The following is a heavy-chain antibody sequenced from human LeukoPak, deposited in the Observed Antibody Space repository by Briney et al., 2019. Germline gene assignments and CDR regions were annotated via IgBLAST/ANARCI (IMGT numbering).Heavy chain of an antibody. J-gene: IGHJ4*02. CDR3: ARGFWGWEVDY. CDR2: INGDGSTT. D-gene: IGHD3-16*01. V-gene: IGHV3-74*01. Sequence: GGSLRLSCAASGFTFSNYWMHWVRQAPGKGLVWVSRINGDGSTTHYADSVKGRFTMSRDNAKNTLYLQMNSLRAEDTAVYYCARGFWGWEVDYWGQGTLVTVSS. CDR1: GFTFSNYW.